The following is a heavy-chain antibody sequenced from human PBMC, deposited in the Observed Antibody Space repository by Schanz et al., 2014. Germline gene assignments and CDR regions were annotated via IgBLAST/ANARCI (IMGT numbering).Heavy chain of an antibody. CDR3: AKSQGSSFDS. V-gene: IGHV3-23*01. Sequence: EVQLLESGGGLVQPGGSLRLSCAASGFTFSSYAMSWVRQAPGKGLEWVSAISHDGYSTYYADSVKGRFTISRDNAKNALYLQMSSLRAEDTAVYYCAKSQGSSFDSWGQGTLVTVSS. D-gene: IGHD6-13*01. CDR2: ISHDGYST. CDR1: GFTFSSYA. J-gene: IGHJ4*02.